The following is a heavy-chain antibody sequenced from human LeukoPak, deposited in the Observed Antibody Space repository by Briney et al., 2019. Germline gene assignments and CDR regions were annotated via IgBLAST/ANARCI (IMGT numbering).Heavy chain of an antibody. J-gene: IGHJ4*02. Sequence: GGSLRLSCAASGFTFSSYWMSWVRQAPGKGLEWVANIKQDGSEKYYVDSVKGRFTISRDNAKNSLYLQMNSLRAEDTAVFYCARGPYYDSSGYSPSPYYFDYWGQGTLVTVSS. CDR2: IKQDGSEK. CDR3: ARGPYYDSSGYSPSPYYFDY. CDR1: GFTFSSYW. D-gene: IGHD3-22*01. V-gene: IGHV3-7*01.